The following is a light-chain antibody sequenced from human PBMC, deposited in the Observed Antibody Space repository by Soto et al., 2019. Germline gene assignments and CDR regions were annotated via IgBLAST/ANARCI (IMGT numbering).Light chain of an antibody. Sequence: EIVLTQSPATLYLSPGERATLSCRASQSVSSYLAWYQQKPGQAPRLLIYDASNRATGIPARFSGSGSGTDFTLTISSLEPEDFAVYYCQQRSTPLTFGGGTKVEIK. CDR3: QQRSTPLT. J-gene: IGKJ4*01. CDR2: DAS. CDR1: QSVSSY. V-gene: IGKV3-11*01.